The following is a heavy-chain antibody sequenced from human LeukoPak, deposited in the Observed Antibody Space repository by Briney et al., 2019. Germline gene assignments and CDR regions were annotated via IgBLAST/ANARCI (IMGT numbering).Heavy chain of an antibody. J-gene: IGHJ3*01. D-gene: IGHD3-22*01. Sequence: WASVKVSCKASGGTFSSYAISWVRQAPGQGLEWMGGIIPIFGTANYAQKFQGRVTITTDESTSTAYMELSSLRSEDTAVYYCARFPTYYYDSPSGPPLDPGSWGQGTMVTVS. CDR2: IIPIFGTA. CDR1: GGTFSSYA. V-gene: IGHV1-69*05. CDR3: ARFPTYYYDSPSGPPLDPGS.